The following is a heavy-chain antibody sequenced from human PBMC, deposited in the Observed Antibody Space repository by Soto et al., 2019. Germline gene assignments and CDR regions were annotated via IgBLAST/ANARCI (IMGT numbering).Heavy chain of an antibody. V-gene: IGHV5-51*01. CDR2: IDPGDSDT. Sequence: GESLKISCKASGYTFTTSWIGWVRQMPGQGLEWMGIIDPGDSDTRYSPSFQGRITISVDKSMSTAYLQWSSLEASDTAIYYCAGPGGNRWKRNYFDYWGRGALVTVS. D-gene: IGHD3-16*01. CDR3: AGPGGNRWKRNYFDY. J-gene: IGHJ4*02. CDR1: GYTFTTSW.